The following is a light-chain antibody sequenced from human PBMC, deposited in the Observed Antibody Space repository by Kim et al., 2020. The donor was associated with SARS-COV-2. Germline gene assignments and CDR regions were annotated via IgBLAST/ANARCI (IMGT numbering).Light chain of an antibody. CDR3: LSYTATRTLV. CDR2: DVT. Sequence: GQSFTLSFPGTRIDVGAYDYVSWFQQPPGKAPKLLIYDVTSRPSGISNRFSGSKSGNTASLTISGLQAEDEANYYCLSYTATRTLVFGGGTKVTVL. J-gene: IGLJ2*01. CDR1: RIDVGAYDY. V-gene: IGLV2-14*03.